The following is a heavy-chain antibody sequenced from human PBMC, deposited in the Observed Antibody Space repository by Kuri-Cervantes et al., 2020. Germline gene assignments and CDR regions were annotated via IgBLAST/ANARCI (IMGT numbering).Heavy chain of an antibody. CDR1: GFTFSNYG. V-gene: IGHV3-30*03. CDR3: ARQPTRVGATSFDY. D-gene: IGHD1-26*01. J-gene: IGHJ4*02. Sequence: GGSLRLSCAASGFTFSNYGMHWVRQAPGKGLEWVAVISDDGNKKYYGDSVKGRFTISRDNSKNTLYLQMNSLRAEDTAVYYCARQPTRVGATSFDYWGQGTLVTVSS. CDR2: ISDDGNKK.